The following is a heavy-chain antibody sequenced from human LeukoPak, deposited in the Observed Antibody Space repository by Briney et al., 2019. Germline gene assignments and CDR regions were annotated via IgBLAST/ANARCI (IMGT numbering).Heavy chain of an antibody. CDR2: IYYSGST. J-gene: IGHJ5*02. D-gene: IGHD3-10*01. Sequence: SETLSLTCTVSGGSISSSSYYWGWIRQPPGQGLEWIGSIYYSGSTYYNPSLKSRVTISVDTSKNQFSLKLSSVTAADTAVYYCAGTGPLIRAHPWGQGTLVTVSS. CDR1: GGSISSSSYY. V-gene: IGHV4-39*01. CDR3: AGTGPLIRAHP.